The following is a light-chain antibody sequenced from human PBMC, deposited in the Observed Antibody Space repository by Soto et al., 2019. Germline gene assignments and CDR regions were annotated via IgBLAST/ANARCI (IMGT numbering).Light chain of an antibody. CDR1: QSVRSN. Sequence: EIVMTQSPATLSVSPGERATLSCRASQSVRSNLAWYQQKPGQAPRLLIYDASTWATGIPARFSGSGSGTDFTLTLSSLQSEDFVVYYCQQYNSWPLTFGGGTKVEIK. CDR2: DAS. J-gene: IGKJ4*01. V-gene: IGKV3-15*01. CDR3: QQYNSWPLT.